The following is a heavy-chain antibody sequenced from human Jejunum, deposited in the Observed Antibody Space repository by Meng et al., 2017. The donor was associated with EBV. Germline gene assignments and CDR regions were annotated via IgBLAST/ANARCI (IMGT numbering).Heavy chain of an antibody. Sequence: QVQLEEAVPRLLKPSRTLALTCAVSGGSISTDNWWSWVRQPPGKGLEYIGEIHHSGSTKYNPSLKSRVTISVDKSNNHFSLKLSSVTAADTAVYYCARDGGVEDYWGQGTLVTVSS. CDR2: IHHSGST. CDR3: ARDGGVEDY. J-gene: IGHJ4*02. V-gene: IGHV4-4*02. CDR1: GGSISTDNW. D-gene: IGHD3-10*01.